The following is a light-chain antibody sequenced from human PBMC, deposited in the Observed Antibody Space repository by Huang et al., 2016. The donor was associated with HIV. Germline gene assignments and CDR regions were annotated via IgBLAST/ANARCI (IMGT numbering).Light chain of an antibody. V-gene: IGKV1-9*01. CDR2: AAS. CDR1: QGIGRY. Sequence: IQLTQSPSPLSASVGDRVTITCRASQGIGRYLVWYQQKPGKAPKLLIYAASTLQRGVPSRFSGSGSGTDFTLTIGSLQPEDFATYYCQQLKTYPITFGPGTQVDIK. CDR3: QQLKTYPIT. J-gene: IGKJ3*01.